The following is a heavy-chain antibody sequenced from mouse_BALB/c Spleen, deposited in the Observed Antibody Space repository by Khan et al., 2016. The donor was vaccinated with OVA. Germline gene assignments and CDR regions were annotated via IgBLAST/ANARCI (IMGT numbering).Heavy chain of an antibody. CDR1: GYSITSDYA. CDR3: ASLGPWFTY. D-gene: IGHD4-1*01. V-gene: IGHV3-2*02. J-gene: IGHJ3*01. Sequence: EVQLQESGPGLVKPSQSLSLTCTVTGYSITSDYAWNWIRQFPGNKLEWMGYISYSGSTSYNPSLKSRISITRDTSKNQFFLHLNSVTTEDTATYYVASLGPWFTYWGQGTLVTVSA. CDR2: ISYSGST.